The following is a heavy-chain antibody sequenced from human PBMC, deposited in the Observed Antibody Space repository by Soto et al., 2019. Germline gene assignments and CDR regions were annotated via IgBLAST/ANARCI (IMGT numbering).Heavy chain of an antibody. J-gene: IGHJ6*03. CDR3: AREGYNWNYYYYYYMDV. CDR2: INSDGSST. D-gene: IGHD1-20*01. V-gene: IGHV3-74*01. Sequence: EVQLVESGGGLVRPGGSLRLSCAASGFTFSSYWMHWVRQAPGKGLVWVSRINSDGSSTSYADSVKGRFTISRDNAKNTLYLQMNSLRAEDTAVYYCAREGYNWNYYYYYYMDVWGKGTTVTVSS. CDR1: GFTFSSYW.